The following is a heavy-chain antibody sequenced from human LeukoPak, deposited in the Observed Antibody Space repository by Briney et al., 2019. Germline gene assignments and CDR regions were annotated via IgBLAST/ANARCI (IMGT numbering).Heavy chain of an antibody. Sequence: ASVKVSCKVSGYTLTELSMHWVRQAPGKGLEWMGGFDPEDGETIYAQKFQGRVTMTEDTSTDTAYMELSSLRSEDTAVYYCATDFLAVAGTPRRAPNGYYYYGMDVWGQGTTVTVSS. CDR1: GYTLTELS. CDR2: FDPEDGET. CDR3: ATDFLAVAGTPRRAPNGYYYYGMDV. J-gene: IGHJ6*02. V-gene: IGHV1-24*01. D-gene: IGHD6-19*01.